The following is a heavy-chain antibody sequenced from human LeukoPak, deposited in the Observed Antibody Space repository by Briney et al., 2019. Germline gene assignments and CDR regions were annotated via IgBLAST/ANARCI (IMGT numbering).Heavy chain of an antibody. V-gene: IGHV1-18*01. J-gene: IGHJ4*02. CDR1: GYTFTTYG. Sequence: ASVKVSCKASGYTFTTYGISWVRQAPGQGLEWMGWISAYTGNTNYTQNLQGRVTMTTDTSTSTAYMELRSLRSDDTPVYYCARGGAIANDYWGQGTLVTVSS. CDR2: ISAYTGNT. CDR3: ARGGAIANDY. D-gene: IGHD6-13*01.